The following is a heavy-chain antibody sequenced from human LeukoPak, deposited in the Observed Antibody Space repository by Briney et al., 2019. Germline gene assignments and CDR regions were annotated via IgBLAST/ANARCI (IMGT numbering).Heavy chain of an antibody. V-gene: IGHV4-39*07. Sequence: SETLSLTCTVSGGSISRSNYYWGWIRQPPGKGLEWIGEINHSGSTNYNPSLKSRVTISVDTSKNQFSLKLRSVTAADTAVYHCAKLRPLYSSGWPDIDYWGQGTLVTVSS. CDR1: GGSISRSNYY. J-gene: IGHJ4*02. D-gene: IGHD6-19*01. CDR2: INHSGST. CDR3: AKLRPLYSSGWPDIDY.